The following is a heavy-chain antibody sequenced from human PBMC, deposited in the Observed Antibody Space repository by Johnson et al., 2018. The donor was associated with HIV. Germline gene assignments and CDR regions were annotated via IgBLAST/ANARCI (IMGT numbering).Heavy chain of an antibody. J-gene: IGHJ3*01. D-gene: IGHD1-26*01. CDR1: GFSFDDYG. V-gene: IGHV3-20*04. CDR2: MNWNGGST. Sequence: VQLVESGGGVVQPGGSLRLSCAASGFSFDDYGMSWVRQAPGKGLEWVSGMNWNGGSTGYADSVKGRFTISRDNAKNSLYLQMKSLRAEDTALYYCAREIGWELHDGAFDVWGQGTMVTVSS. CDR3: AREIGWELHDGAFDV.